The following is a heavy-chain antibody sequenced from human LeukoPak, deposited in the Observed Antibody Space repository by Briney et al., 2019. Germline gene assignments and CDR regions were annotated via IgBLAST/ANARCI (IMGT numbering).Heavy chain of an antibody. V-gene: IGHV1-46*01. CDR1: GYTFTSYY. CDR2: INPSGGST. D-gene: IGHD6-13*01. J-gene: IGHJ6*03. Sequence: ASVKVSCKASGYTFTSYYMHWVRQAPGQGLEWMGIINPSGGSTTYAQKFQGRVTMTRDMSTSTVYMELSSLRSEDTAVYYCARFQRGGVAAAGTYYYYYYMDVWGKGTTVTVSS. CDR3: ARFQRGGVAAAGTYYYYYYMDV.